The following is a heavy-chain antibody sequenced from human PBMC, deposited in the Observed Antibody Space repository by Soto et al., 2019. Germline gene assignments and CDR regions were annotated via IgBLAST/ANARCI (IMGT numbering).Heavy chain of an antibody. D-gene: IGHD3-3*02. CDR3: ARQTVESSITSPHYYYYGMDV. Sequence: PSETLSLTCTVSGGSISSYYWSWIRQPPGKGLEWIGYIYYSGSTNYNPSLKSRVTTSVDTSKNQFSLKLSSVTAADTAVYYCARQTVESSITSPHYYYYGMDVWGQGTTVTVSS. J-gene: IGHJ6*02. CDR1: GGSISSYY. V-gene: IGHV4-59*01. CDR2: IYYSGST.